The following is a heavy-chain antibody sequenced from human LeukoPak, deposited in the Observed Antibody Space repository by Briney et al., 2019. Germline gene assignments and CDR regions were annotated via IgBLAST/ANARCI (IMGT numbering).Heavy chain of an antibody. CDR1: GFTFDDYG. CDR3: AIVIGTRMNTAMED. D-gene: IGHD5-18*01. Sequence: AGGSLRLSCAASGFTFDDYGMSWVRQAPGKGLEWVCGINWNGGSTGYADSVKGRVTISRDNAKNYLYLQMNSQRVEDTALYYCAIVIGTRMNTAMEDRGQGTLVTVCS. CDR2: INWNGGST. V-gene: IGHV3-20*04. J-gene: IGHJ4*02.